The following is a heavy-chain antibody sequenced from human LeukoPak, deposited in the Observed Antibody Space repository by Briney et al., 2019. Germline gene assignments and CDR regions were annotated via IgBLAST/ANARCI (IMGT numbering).Heavy chain of an antibody. CDR2: INPSGGST. V-gene: IGHV1-46*01. Sequence: ASVKVSCKASGYTFTSYYMHWVRQAPGQGLEWMGIINPSGGSTSYAQKFQGRVTITADKSTSTAYMELSSLRSEDTAVYYCARDLTSLGYCSGGSCYNYMDVWGKGTTVTVSS. J-gene: IGHJ6*03. D-gene: IGHD2-15*01. CDR3: ARDLTSLGYCSGGSCYNYMDV. CDR1: GYTFTSYY.